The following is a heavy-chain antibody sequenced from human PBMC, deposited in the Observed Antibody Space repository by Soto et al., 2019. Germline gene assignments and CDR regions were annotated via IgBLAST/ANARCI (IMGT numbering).Heavy chain of an antibody. V-gene: IGHV1-2*04. Sequence: ASVTVSCKASGYTFTGYYMHWVRQAPGQGLEWMGWINPNSGGTNYAQKFQGWVTMTRDTSISTAYMELSRLRSDDTAVYYCARDENYYGSGLYYYYYGMDVWGQGTTVTVSS. J-gene: IGHJ6*02. D-gene: IGHD3-10*01. CDR2: INPNSGGT. CDR1: GYTFTGYY. CDR3: ARDENYYGSGLYYYYYGMDV.